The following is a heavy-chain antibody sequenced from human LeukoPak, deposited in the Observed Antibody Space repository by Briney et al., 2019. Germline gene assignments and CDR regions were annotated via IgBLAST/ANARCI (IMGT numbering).Heavy chain of an antibody. CDR1: GYTFTGYY. Sequence: ASVKVSCKASGYTFTGYYMHWVRQAPGQGLEWMGWINPNSGGTNYAQKFQGRVTMTRDTSISTAYMELSRLRSDDTAVYYCARDTRYYYDSSATSDAFDIWGQGTMVTVSS. V-gene: IGHV1-2*02. CDR2: INPNSGGT. CDR3: ARDTRYYYDSSATSDAFDI. D-gene: IGHD3-22*01. J-gene: IGHJ3*02.